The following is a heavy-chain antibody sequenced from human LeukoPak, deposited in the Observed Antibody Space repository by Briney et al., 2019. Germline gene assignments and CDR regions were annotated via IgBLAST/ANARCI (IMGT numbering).Heavy chain of an antibody. Sequence: PSETLSLTCAVSGYSISSGYYWGWIRPPPGKGLEWIGIIYHSGSTYYNPSLKSRVTISVDTSKNQFSLKLCSVTAADTAVYYCARRSVVVPAATYWYFDLWGRGTLVTVSS. CDR2: IYHSGST. CDR3: ARRSVVVPAATYWYFDL. V-gene: IGHV4-38-2*01. CDR1: GYSISSGYY. J-gene: IGHJ2*01. D-gene: IGHD2-2*01.